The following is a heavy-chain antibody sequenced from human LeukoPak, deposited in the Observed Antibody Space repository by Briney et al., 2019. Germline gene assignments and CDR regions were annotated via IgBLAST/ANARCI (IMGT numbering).Heavy chain of an antibody. CDR3: ARGDSGYDFAPPDY. Sequence: PSETLSLTCTVSGGSISSYYWSWIRQPPGKGLEWIGYIYYSGSTNYNPSLKSRVTISVDTSKNQFSLKLSSVTAADTAVYYCARGDSGYDFAPPDYWGQGTLVTVSS. D-gene: IGHD5-12*01. CDR1: GGSISSYY. CDR2: IYYSGST. V-gene: IGHV4-59*01. J-gene: IGHJ4*02.